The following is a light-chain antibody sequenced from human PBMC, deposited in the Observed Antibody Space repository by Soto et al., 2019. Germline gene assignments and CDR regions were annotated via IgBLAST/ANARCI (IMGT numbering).Light chain of an antibody. CDR2: TAS. CDR1: QAIRRD. J-gene: IGKJ4*01. CDR3: QKYNSVPLT. Sequence: AVQMTQSPSSLSASVGDRVSITFRASQAIRRDLGWYQQKPGRAPKLLIYTASSLQSGVPSRFSGAGSGTDFTLTISSLQPEHVATYYCQKYNSVPLTFGGGTKVDIK. V-gene: IGKV1-6*01.